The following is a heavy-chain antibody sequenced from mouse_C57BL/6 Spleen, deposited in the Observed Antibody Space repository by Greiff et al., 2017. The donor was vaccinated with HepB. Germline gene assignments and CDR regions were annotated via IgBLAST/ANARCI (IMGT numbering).Heavy chain of an antibody. Sequence: DVKLVESGGDLVKPGGSLKLSCAASGFTFSSYGMSWVRQTPDKRLEWVATISSGGSYTYYPDSVKGRFTISRDNAKNTLYLQMSSLKSEDTAMYYCASTGTEFAYWGQGTLVTVSA. J-gene: IGHJ3*01. V-gene: IGHV5-6*02. CDR3: ASTGTEFAY. CDR1: GFTFSSYG. CDR2: ISSGGSYT. D-gene: IGHD4-1*02.